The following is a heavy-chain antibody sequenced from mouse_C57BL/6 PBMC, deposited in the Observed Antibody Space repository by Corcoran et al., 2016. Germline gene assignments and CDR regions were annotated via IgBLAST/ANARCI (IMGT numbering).Heavy chain of an antibody. CDR3: ARWGTTVVRDYYAMDY. Sequence: QVQLQQSGPELVKPGASVKISCKASGYTFTDYYINWVKQRPGQGLEWIGWIFPGSGSTYYNEKFKGKATLTVDKSSSTAYMLLSSLTSEDSAVYFCARWGTTVVRDYYAMDYWGQGTSVTVSS. CDR2: IFPGSGST. J-gene: IGHJ4*01. D-gene: IGHD1-1*01. V-gene: IGHV1-75*01. CDR1: GYTFTDYY.